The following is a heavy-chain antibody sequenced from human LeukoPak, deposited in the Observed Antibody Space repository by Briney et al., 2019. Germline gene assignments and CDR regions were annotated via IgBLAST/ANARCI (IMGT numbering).Heavy chain of an antibody. CDR3: AKPISIYDNAFHI. CDR2: ISSDGSDT. Sequence: PGGSLRLSCAASGFTLSNYWMHWVRQAPGKGLVWVSRISSDGSDTTYADSVKGRFTISRDNAMKTLYLQMSSLRAEDTAVYYCAKPISIYDNAFHIWGQGTMVTVSS. CDR1: GFTLSNYW. J-gene: IGHJ3*02. V-gene: IGHV3-74*03. D-gene: IGHD3-22*01.